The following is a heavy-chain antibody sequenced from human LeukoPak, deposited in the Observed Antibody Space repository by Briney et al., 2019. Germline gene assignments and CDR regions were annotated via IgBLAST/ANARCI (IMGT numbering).Heavy chain of an antibody. CDR3: ARARQKYYDSSGYRYYYGMDV. V-gene: IGHV3-7*01. Sequence: GGSLRLSCAASGFPFSSYWMSWVRQAPGKGLEWVANIKQDGSEKYYVDSVKGRFTISRDNAKNSLYLQMNSLRAEDTAVYYCARARQKYYDSSGYRYYYGMDVWGQGTTVTVSS. CDR2: IKQDGSEK. D-gene: IGHD3-22*01. J-gene: IGHJ6*02. CDR1: GFPFSSYW.